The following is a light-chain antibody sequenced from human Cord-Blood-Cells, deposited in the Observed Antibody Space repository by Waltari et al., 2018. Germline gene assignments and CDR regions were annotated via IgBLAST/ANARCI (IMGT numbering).Light chain of an antibody. CDR3: SSYTSSSTLV. CDR2: DVS. CDR1: SSDVGGYNY. J-gene: IGLJ2*01. Sequence: QSALTQPASVSGSPGQSITISCTGTSSDVGGYNYVSWYQQHPGKAPKLMIYDVSKQPSGVSNRFSGSKSGNTASLTISGLQAEDEADYYCSSYTSSSTLVFGGGTKLTV. V-gene: IGLV2-14*01.